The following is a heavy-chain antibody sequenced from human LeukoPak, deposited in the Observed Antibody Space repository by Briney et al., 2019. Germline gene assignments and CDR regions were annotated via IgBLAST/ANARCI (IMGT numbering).Heavy chain of an antibody. Sequence: PSETLSLTCAVYGGSFSGYYWSWIRQPPGKGLEWIGEINHSGSTNYNPSLKRRVTISVDTSKNQFSLKLSSVTAADTAVYYCARARRRFDPWGQGTLVTVSS. CDR3: ARARRRFDP. V-gene: IGHV4-34*01. CDR1: GGSFSGYY. J-gene: IGHJ5*02. CDR2: INHSGST.